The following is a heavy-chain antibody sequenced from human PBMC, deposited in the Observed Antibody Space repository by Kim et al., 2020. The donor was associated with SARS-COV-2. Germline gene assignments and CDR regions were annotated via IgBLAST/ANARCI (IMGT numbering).Heavy chain of an antibody. CDR3: ARDQGVGDY. V-gene: IGHV1-3*01. D-gene: IGHD1-26*01. J-gene: IGHJ4*02. CDR2: GDT. Sequence: GDTKDSEKFQGRVTITRETSASTAYMELSSLRFEDSAVYYCARDQGVGDYWGQGALVTVSS.